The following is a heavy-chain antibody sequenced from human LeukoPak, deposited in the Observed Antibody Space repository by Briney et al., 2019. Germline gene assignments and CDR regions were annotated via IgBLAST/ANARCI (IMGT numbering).Heavy chain of an antibody. CDR2: ISGTSNYI. CDR3: AKGRGSIAARSIDY. D-gene: IGHD6-6*01. CDR1: GFTFNIYS. Sequence: GGSLRLSCAASGFTFNIYSMNWVRQAPGKGLEWVSSISGTSNYIYYADSVKGRFTISRDNSKTTLYLQMNSLRAEDTAVYYCAKGRGSIAARSIDYWGQGTLVTVSS. J-gene: IGHJ4*02. V-gene: IGHV3-21*04.